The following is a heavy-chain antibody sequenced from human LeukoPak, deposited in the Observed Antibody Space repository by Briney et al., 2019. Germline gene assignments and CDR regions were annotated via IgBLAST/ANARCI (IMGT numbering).Heavy chain of an antibody. D-gene: IGHD3-22*01. CDR1: GGSISSYSYC. V-gene: IGHV4-39*01. CDR3: ARHDTMIDVFDI. Sequence: AETLSLTCTVSGGSISSYSYCWGWIRQPPGKGLEWIGSINYSGSTYYNPSLKSRVTISVDTSKKQFSLKMSSVTAADTAVYYCARHDTMIDVFDIWGQGTMVSVSS. J-gene: IGHJ3*02. CDR2: INYSGST.